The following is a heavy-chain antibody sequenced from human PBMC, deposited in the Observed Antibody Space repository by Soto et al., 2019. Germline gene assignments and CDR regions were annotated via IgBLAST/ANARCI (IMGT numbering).Heavy chain of an antibody. D-gene: IGHD6-13*01. CDR3: VKDESINWYSGHFRH. CDR1: GFTFDDYA. CDR2: INWNSGSI. V-gene: IGHV3-9*01. J-gene: IGHJ1*01. Sequence: GGSLRLSCAASGFTFDDYAMHWVRQVPGKGLERVSGINWNSGSIGYGDSVKGRFAISRDNAKNSLHLQMNSLSAEDTAFYYCVKDESINWYSGHFRHWGQGTLVTVSS.